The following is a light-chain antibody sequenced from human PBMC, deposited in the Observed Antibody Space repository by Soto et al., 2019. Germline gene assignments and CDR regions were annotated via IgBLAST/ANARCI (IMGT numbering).Light chain of an antibody. V-gene: IGKV3D-15*01. J-gene: IGKJ3*01. Sequence: EIVMTQSPATLSVSPGERATLSCRASQSVSSNLAWYQQKPGQAPRLLIYGASTRATGIPARFSGSGSGTVFTLTISSLQSEDFVLYYCQQYDTFGPATKVDIK. CDR3: QQYDT. CDR2: GAS. CDR1: QSVSSN.